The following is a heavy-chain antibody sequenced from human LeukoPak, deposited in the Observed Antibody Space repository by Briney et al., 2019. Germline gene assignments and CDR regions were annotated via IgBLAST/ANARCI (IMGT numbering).Heavy chain of an antibody. D-gene: IGHD2-15*01. CDR2: IYYRGDT. Sequence: SETLSLTCAVSGGSFGISSYYWAWIRQRPGMGLEWIGSIYYRGDTLYKPSLQSRVTISLDKSKSQFSLTLNSATAADTAVYYCARHGLPYFDYWGQGAPVTVSS. V-gene: IGHV4-39*01. J-gene: IGHJ4*02. CDR3: ARHGLPYFDY. CDR1: GGSFGISSYY.